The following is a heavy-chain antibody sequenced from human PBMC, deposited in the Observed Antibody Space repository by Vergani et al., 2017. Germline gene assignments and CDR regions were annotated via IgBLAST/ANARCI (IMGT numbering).Heavy chain of an antibody. CDR2: IIPIFGTA. J-gene: IGHJ5*02. CDR3: ARGYFEYSNFSFRIGWFDP. D-gene: IGHD4-11*01. V-gene: IGHV1-69*01. CDR1: GGTFSSYA. Sequence: QVQLVQSGAEVKKPGSSVKVSCKASGGTFSSYAISWVRQAPGQGLEWMGGIIPIFGTANYAQKFQGRVTITADESTSTAYMELSSLRSEETAVYYCARGYFEYSNFSFRIGWFDPWGQGTLVTVSS.